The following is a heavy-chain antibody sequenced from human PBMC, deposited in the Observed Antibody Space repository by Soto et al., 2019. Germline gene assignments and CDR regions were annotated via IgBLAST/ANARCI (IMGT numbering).Heavy chain of an antibody. J-gene: IGHJ5*02. CDR1: GGSISSYY. Sequence: SETLSLTCTVSGGSISSYYWSWIRQPPGKGLEWIGYIYYSGSTNYNPSLKSRVTISVDTSKNQFSLKLSSVTAADTAVYYCARSLSWFDPWGQGTLVTVSS. CDR2: IYYSGST. V-gene: IGHV4-59*01. CDR3: ARSLSWFDP.